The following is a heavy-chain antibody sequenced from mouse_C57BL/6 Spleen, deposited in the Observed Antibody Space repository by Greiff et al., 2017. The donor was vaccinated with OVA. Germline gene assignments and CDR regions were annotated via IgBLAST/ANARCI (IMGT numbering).Heavy chain of an antibody. Sequence: QVQLQQPGAELVMPGASVKLSCKASGYTFTSYWMHWVKQRPGQGLEWIGEIDPSDSYTNYNQKFKGKSTLTVDKSSSTAYMQLSSLTSEDSAVYYCARWGYSEDAMDYWGQGTSVTVSS. V-gene: IGHV1-69*01. J-gene: IGHJ4*01. CDR3: ARWGYSEDAMDY. CDR1: GYTFTSYW. D-gene: IGHD2-12*01. CDR2: IDPSDSYT.